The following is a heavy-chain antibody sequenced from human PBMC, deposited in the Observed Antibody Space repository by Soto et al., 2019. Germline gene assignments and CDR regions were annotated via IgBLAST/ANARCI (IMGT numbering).Heavy chain of an antibody. D-gene: IGHD2-15*01. CDR3: ARDLIVDCSGGSCYENWFDP. CDR1: GFTFSSYS. J-gene: IGHJ5*02. Sequence: EVQLVESGGGLVKPGGSLRLSCAASGFTFSSYSMNWVRQAPGKGLEWVSSISSSSSYIYYADSVKGRFTISRDNAKNSLYLQMNSLRAADTAVYYCARDLIVDCSGGSCYENWFDPWGQGTLVTVSS. V-gene: IGHV3-21*01. CDR2: ISSSSSYI.